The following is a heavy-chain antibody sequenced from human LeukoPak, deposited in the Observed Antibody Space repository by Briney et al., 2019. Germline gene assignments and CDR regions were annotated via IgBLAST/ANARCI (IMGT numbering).Heavy chain of an antibody. CDR3: GGSSTPDYYMDV. CDR2: INHSGST. Sequence: SETLSLTCAVYGGSFSGYYWSWIRQPPGKGLEWIGEINHSGSTNYNPSLKSRITISVDTSNNQFSLKLSSVTAADTAVYYCGGSSTPDYYMDVWGKGTTVTVSS. J-gene: IGHJ6*03. CDR1: GGSFSGYY. V-gene: IGHV4-34*01. D-gene: IGHD3-16*01.